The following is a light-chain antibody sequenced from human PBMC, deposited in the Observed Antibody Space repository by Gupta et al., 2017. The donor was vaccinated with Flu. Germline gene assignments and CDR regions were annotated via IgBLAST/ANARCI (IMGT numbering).Light chain of an antibody. CDR2: AAS. V-gene: IGKV1-39*01. CDR3: QQGYNTPRT. Sequence: DIQMTQSPSSLSASVGDEVTITCRASQYINNYLNWYQQKPGKAPKLLVYAASSLKSGVPSRFSGSGSGTDFTLTISGLHPEDSATYYCQQGYNTPRTFGQETKVEI. CDR1: QYINNY. J-gene: IGKJ1*01.